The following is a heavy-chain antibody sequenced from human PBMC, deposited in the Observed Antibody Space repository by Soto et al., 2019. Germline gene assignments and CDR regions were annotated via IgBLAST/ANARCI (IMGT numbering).Heavy chain of an antibody. J-gene: IGHJ4*02. CDR3: ARGAKAAAGSFDY. Sequence: SETLSLTCSVSGDSISDYYWSWIRQSPGKGLQWIGYIYYTGNTNYNPSLMSRVTISVDTSKNQFSLKLRSVIAADTAVYYCARGAKAAAGSFDYWGQGTLVTVSS. CDR1: GDSISDYY. V-gene: IGHV4-59*01. CDR2: IYYTGNT. D-gene: IGHD6-13*01.